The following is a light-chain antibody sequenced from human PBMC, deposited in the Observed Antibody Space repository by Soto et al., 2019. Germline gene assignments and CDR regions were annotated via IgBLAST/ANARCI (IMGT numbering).Light chain of an antibody. CDR2: KAS. J-gene: IGKJ1*01. Sequence: DIQMTQSPSTLSASVGYRFTITCRASQSISSWLAWYQQKPGKAPKLLTYKASSLESGVPSRLSGSGSGTEFTLTIRSLQPDDFATYYCQQYNDWPRWTFGQGTTGDIK. CDR1: QSISSW. CDR3: QQYNDWPRWT. V-gene: IGKV1-5*03.